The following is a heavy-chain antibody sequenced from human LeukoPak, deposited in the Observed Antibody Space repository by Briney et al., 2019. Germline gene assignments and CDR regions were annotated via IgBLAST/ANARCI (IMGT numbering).Heavy chain of an antibody. Sequence: RGSLRLSCAASGFTFSSYSMNWVRQAPGKGLEWVSYISSSSSTIYYADSVKGRFTISRDNAKNSLYLQMNSLRDEDTAVYYCARDLLDYYYYGMDVWGQGTTVTVSS. CDR2: ISSSSSTI. CDR3: ARDLLDYYYYGMDV. J-gene: IGHJ6*02. D-gene: IGHD2-15*01. V-gene: IGHV3-48*02. CDR1: GFTFSSYS.